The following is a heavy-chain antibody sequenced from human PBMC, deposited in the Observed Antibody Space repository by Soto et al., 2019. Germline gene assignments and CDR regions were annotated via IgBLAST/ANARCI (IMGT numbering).Heavy chain of an antibody. CDR1: GFTVSSYE. D-gene: IGHD6-6*01. Sequence: GGSLRLSCAASGFTVSSYEIHWVRQGTGKGLEWVSRINIGGDTFYSGSVKGRFTVSREEARNSAYLQMDSLTVGDTAVYYCVRGEMRTSSGHTWFDTWGQGVLGTVSS. V-gene: IGHV3-13*01. CDR3: VRGEMRTSSGHTWFDT. CDR2: INIGGDT. J-gene: IGHJ5*02.